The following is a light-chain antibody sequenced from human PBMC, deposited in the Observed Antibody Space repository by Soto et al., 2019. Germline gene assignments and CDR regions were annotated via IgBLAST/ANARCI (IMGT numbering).Light chain of an antibody. J-gene: IGLJ2*01. Sequence: QSVLTQPASVSGSPGQSITISCTGTSSDVGGYNYVSWYQQHPGKAPKLMIYGVTNRPSGVSNRFSGSKSGNTASLTISGLQADDEADYYCSSYTGSSTLSVIFGGGTKVTVL. CDR1: SSDVGGYNY. V-gene: IGLV2-14*01. CDR3: SSYTGSSTLSVI. CDR2: GVT.